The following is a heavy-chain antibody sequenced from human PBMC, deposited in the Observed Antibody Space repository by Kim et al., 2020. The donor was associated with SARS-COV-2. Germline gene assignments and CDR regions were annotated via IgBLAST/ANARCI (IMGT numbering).Heavy chain of an antibody. D-gene: IGHD6-19*01. CDR3: ARGYSSGWYSGSNWFDP. V-gene: IGHV3-30*04. Sequence: GGSLRLSCAASGFTFSSYAMHWVRQAPGKGLEWVAVISYDGSNKYYADSVKGRFTISRDNSKNTLYLQMNSLRAEDTAVYYCARGYSSGWYSGSNWFDPWGQGTLVTVSS. CDR2: ISYDGSNK. CDR1: GFTFSSYA. J-gene: IGHJ5*02.